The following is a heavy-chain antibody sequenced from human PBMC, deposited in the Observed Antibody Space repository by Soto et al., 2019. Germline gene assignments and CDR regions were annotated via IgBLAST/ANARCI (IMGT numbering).Heavy chain of an antibody. J-gene: IGHJ4*02. CDR3: AKYLDDGASDYYFDN. CDR1: GFTFSNYG. D-gene: IGHD3-9*01. CDR2: ISYDGIDK. V-gene: IGHV3-30*18. Sequence: QVHLVESGGGVVQPGRSLRLSCAASGFTFSNYGMHWVRQAPGKGLEWVAVISYDGIDKKYADSVKGRFTISRGNSKNTVYLKMDSLRPEDTAIYYCAKYLDDGASDYYFDNWGQGTLVTVTS.